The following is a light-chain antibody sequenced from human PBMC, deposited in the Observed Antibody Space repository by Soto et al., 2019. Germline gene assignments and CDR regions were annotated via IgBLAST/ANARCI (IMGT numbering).Light chain of an antibody. J-gene: IGLJ2*01. CDR2: EVS. CDR3: TSYTSSTTLGVL. Sequence: QSVVTQPASVSGSPGQSITFSCTGTSSGVGGYNYVSWYQQHPGKAPKLMIYEVSNRPSGVSNRFSGSKSGNTASLTISGLQAEYEADYYCTSYTSSTTLGVLFGGGTKLTVL. CDR1: SSGVGGYNY. V-gene: IGLV2-14*01.